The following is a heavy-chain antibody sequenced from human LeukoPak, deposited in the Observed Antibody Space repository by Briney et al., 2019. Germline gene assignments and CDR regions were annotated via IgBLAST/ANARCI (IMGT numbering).Heavy chain of an antibody. CDR2: IYYSGST. D-gene: IGHD6-19*01. CDR1: GGSISSSSYY. Sequence: SETLSLTCTVSGGSISSSSYYWGWIRQPPGKGLEWIGSIYYSGSTYYNPSLKSRVTISVDTSKNQFSLKLSSVTAADTVVYYCARLSSSGWQFDYWGQGTLVTVSS. V-gene: IGHV4-39*01. J-gene: IGHJ4*02. CDR3: ARLSSSGWQFDY.